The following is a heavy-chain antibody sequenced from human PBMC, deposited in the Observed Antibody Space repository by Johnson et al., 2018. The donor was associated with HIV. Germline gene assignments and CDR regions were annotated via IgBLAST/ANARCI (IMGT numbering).Heavy chain of an antibody. Sequence: QVQLVESGGGVVQPGRSLRLSCAASGFTFSTYTLHWVRLAPGKGLEWVAVISYDGSNKYYADSVKGRFTISRDNSKNTLYLQMNSLRAEDTAVYYCARGGGRWVIDAFDIWGQGTMVTVSS. V-gene: IGHV3-30*04. CDR2: ISYDGSNK. D-gene: IGHD1-26*01. J-gene: IGHJ3*02. CDR1: GFTFSTYT. CDR3: ARGGGRWVIDAFDI.